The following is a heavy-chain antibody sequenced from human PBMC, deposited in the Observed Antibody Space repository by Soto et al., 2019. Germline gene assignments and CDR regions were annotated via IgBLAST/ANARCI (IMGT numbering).Heavy chain of an antibody. D-gene: IGHD3-22*01. Sequence: QVQLVESGGGVVRPGASLRLSCVASGFTFSGFGMNWVRQAPGKGLEWVAITWFDGSNEFYADSVKGRFTISRDNSKNTVYLQMNSLRADDTAIYYCARDGDFHDSSGKFDYWGQGTLVTVSS. CDR3: ARDGDFHDSSGKFDY. J-gene: IGHJ4*02. CDR2: TWFDGSNE. V-gene: IGHV3-33*01. CDR1: GFTFSGFG.